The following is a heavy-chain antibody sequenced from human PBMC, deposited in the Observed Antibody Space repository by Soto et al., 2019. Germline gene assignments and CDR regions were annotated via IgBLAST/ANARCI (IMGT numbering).Heavy chain of an antibody. J-gene: IGHJ6*02. Sequence: QVQVVQSGVEVRRPGSSVKVSCKASGGTFKNCVISWVRQAPGQGLEWMGGIIPLFGTTDFAQRFQGRLTITTDESTTTAYMELSRLRSEDTATYYCAAELGFGKLSVVWGQGTTVTFSS. CDR2: IIPLFGTT. CDR3: AAELGFGKLSVV. CDR1: GGTFKNCV. V-gene: IGHV1-69*01. D-gene: IGHD3-10*01.